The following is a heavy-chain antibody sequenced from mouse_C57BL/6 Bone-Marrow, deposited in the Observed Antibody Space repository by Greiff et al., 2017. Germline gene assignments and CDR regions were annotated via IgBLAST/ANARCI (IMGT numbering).Heavy chain of an antibody. V-gene: IGHV5-9-1*02. CDR3: TRDGYWYFDV. Sequence: EVQLQESGEGLVKPGGSLKLSCAASGFTFSSYAMSWVRQTPEKRLEWVAYISSGGDYIYYADTVKGRFTISSDNARNTLYLQMSSLKSEDTAMYYCTRDGYWYFDVWGTGTTVTVSS. CDR2: ISSGGDYI. CDR1: GFTFSSYA. J-gene: IGHJ1*03. D-gene: IGHD2-3*01.